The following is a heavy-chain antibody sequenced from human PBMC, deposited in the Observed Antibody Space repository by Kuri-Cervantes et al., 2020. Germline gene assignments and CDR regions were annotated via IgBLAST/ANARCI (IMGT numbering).Heavy chain of an antibody. CDR2: IWYDGSNK. CDR1: GFTFSSYG. V-gene: IGHV3-33*03. D-gene: IGHD6-19*01. CDR3: AVEKISGWYVEGIVDY. J-gene: IGHJ4*02. Sequence: GGSLRLSCAASGFTFSSYGMHWVRQALGKGLEWVAVIWYDGSNKYYADSVKGRFTISRDNAKNTLYLQMNSLRAEDTAVYYCAVEKISGWYVEGIVDYWGQGTLVTVSS.